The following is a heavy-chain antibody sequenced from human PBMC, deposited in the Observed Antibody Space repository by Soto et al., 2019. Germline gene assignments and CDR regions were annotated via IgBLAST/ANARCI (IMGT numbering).Heavy chain of an antibody. D-gene: IGHD3-10*01. J-gene: IGHJ6*02. Sequence: PGGSMRLSCAASGFTFSSYAMSWVRQAPGKGLEWVSAISGSGGSTYYADSVKGRFTISRDNSKNTLYLQMNSLRAEDTAVYYCAKDAMVRDSYYYGMDVWGQGTTVTVSS. CDR2: ISGSGGST. CDR3: AKDAMVRDSYYYGMDV. CDR1: GFTFSSYA. V-gene: IGHV3-23*01.